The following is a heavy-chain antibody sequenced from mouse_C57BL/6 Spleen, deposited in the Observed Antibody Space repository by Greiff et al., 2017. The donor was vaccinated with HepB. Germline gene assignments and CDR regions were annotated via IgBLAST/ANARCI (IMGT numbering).Heavy chain of an antibody. Sequence: EVQLVESGGGLVKPGGSLKLSCAASGFTFSSYAMSWVRQTPEKRLEWVATISDGGSYTYYPDNVKGRFTISRDNAKNNLYLQMSHLKSEDTAMYYCARGVYDYAMDYWGQGTSVTVSS. CDR3: ARGVYDYAMDY. V-gene: IGHV5-4*01. CDR1: GFTFSSYA. CDR2: ISDGGSYT. J-gene: IGHJ4*01.